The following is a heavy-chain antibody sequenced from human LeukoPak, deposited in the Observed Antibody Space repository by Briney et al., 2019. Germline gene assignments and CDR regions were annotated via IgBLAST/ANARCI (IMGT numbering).Heavy chain of an antibody. V-gene: IGHV4-4*07. Sequence: SETLSLTCTVSGGSISSYYWSWTRQPAGKGLEWIGRIYTSGSTNYNPSLKSRVTMSVDTSKNQFSLKLSSVTAADTAVYYCAGTIVGATIALLRRRWFDPWGQGTLVTVSS. CDR3: AGTIVGATIALLRRRWFDP. D-gene: IGHD1-26*01. J-gene: IGHJ5*02. CDR1: GGSISSYY. CDR2: IYTSGST.